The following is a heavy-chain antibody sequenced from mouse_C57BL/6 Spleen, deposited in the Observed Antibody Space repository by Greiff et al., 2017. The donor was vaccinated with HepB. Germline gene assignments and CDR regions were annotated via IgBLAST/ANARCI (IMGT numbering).Heavy chain of an antibody. V-gene: IGHV1-75*01. Sequence: QVQLKQSGPELVKPGASVKISCKASGYTFTDYYINWVKQRPGQGLEWIGWIFPGSGSTYYNEKFKGKATLTVDKSSSTAYMLRSSLTSEDSAVYVCARRGSAVFDYWGQGTTLTVSS. D-gene: IGHD3-2*02. CDR2: IFPGSGST. CDR1: GYTFTDYY. J-gene: IGHJ2*01. CDR3: ARRGSAVFDY.